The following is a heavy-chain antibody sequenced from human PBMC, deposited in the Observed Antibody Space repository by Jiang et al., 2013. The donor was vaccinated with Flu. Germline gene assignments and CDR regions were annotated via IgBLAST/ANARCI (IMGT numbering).Heavy chain of an antibody. CDR2: ISPKSGGT. V-gene: IGHV1-2*04. CDR1: GYTFTDYY. D-gene: IGHD4-23*01. J-gene: IGHJ4*02. CDR3: AKDRGSGGNSGAFDY. Sequence: QLVESGAEVKKPGASVKVSCKASGYTFTDYYVHWVRQAPGQGLEWMGWISPKSGGTKYAQRFQGWVTMSRDTSITTAYMELNRLKSDDTAVYYCAKDRGSGGNSGAFDYWGQGTLVTVSS.